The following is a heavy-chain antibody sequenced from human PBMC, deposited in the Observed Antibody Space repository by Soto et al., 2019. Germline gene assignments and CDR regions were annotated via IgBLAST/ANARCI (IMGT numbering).Heavy chain of an antibody. D-gene: IGHD3-10*01. Sequence: QVQLQESGPGLVKPSETLSLTCTVSGGSITNYYCSWFRQPPGKGLEWIGYINYDGYSAYNLSLKRRVTLSMSASKSQSSPLRKSATATAAAVYFCARHGFGPRHGPVDVWGSGTRVIVSS. CDR3: ARHGFGPRHGPVDV. CDR1: GGSITNYY. V-gene: IGHV4-59*08. J-gene: IGHJ6*01. CDR2: INYDGYS.